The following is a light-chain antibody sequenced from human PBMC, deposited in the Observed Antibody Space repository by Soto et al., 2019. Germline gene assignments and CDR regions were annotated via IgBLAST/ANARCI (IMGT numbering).Light chain of an antibody. V-gene: IGKV1-17*03. CDR3: QQLASYPLT. CDR1: QTISTY. CDR2: DAS. Sequence: DIQMTQSPSSVSASVGDRVTITCRATQTISTYLNWYQQKPGKAPKLLIYDASSLESGVPSRFSGSGSGTEFTLTITSLQPEDFATYYCQQLASYPLTFGGGTKVDIK. J-gene: IGKJ4*01.